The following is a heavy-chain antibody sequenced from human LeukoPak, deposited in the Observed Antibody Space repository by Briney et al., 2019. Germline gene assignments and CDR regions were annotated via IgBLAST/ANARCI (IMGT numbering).Heavy chain of an antibody. CDR3: AREPSMGVVVTATDY. V-gene: IGHV4-30-2*05. J-gene: IGHJ4*02. CDR1: GGSISSGGYS. CDR2: IYHSGST. D-gene: IGHD2-21*02. Sequence: PSETLSLTCAVSGGSISSGGYSWSWIRQPPGKGLEWIGYIYHSGSTYYNPSLKSRVTISVDTSKNQFSLKLSSVTAADTAVYYCAREPSMGVVVTATDYWGQGTLVTVSS.